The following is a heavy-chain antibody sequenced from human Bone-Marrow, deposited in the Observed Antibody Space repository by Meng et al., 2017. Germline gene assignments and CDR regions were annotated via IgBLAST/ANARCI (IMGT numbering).Heavy chain of an antibody. Sequence: GESLKISCAASGFTFSSYAMHWVRQAPGKGLEWVSAISGSGGSTYYADSVKGRFTISRDNSKNTLYLQMNSLRAEDTAVYYCAKRVTAPDYWGQGTLVTFPS. CDR2: ISGSGGST. CDR1: GFTFSSYA. D-gene: IGHD2-21*02. J-gene: IGHJ4*02. CDR3: AKRVTAPDY. V-gene: IGHV3-23*01.